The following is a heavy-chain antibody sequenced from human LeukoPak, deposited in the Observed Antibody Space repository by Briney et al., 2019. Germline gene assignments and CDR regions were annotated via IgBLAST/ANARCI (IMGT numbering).Heavy chain of an antibody. V-gene: IGHV3-33*01. J-gene: IGHJ4*02. Sequence: PGRSLRLSCAASGFTFNNYGMHWVRQAPGKGLEWVALIWYDGTNKYYGDSVKGRFTISRDNSKNTLYLQMNSLRAEDTAVYYCASQWGEIQYDFWSGYFYWGQGTLVAVSS. CDR3: ASQWGEIQYDFWSGYFY. CDR2: IWYDGTNK. D-gene: IGHD3-3*01. CDR1: GFTFNNYG.